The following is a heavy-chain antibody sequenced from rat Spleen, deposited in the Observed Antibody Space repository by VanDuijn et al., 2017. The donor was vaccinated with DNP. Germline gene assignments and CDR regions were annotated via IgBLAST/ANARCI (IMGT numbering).Heavy chain of an antibody. D-gene: IGHD1-1*01. CDR3: ATETNYYSGDVGYFDY. V-gene: IGHV5-7*01. CDR1: GFTFSDYY. CDR2: ISYEGSST. Sequence: EVQLVESGGGLVQPGRSLKLSCAASGFTFSDYYMAWVRQAPKKGLEWVATISYEGSSTYHRDSVKGRFTISRDNAKSTLYLQMNSLRSEDTATYYCATETNYYSGDVGYFDYWGQGLIVTVSS. J-gene: IGHJ2*01.